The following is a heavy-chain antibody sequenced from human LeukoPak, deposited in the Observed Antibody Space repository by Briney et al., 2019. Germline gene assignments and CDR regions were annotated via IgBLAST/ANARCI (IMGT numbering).Heavy chain of an antibody. Sequence: SETLSLTCAVSGGSISSGGYSWSWIRQPPGKGLEWIGYIYYSGSTYYNPSLKSRVTISVDTSKNQFSLKLSSVTAADTAVYYCARCTSATVTIDYWGQGTLVTVSS. CDR3: ARCTSATVTIDY. D-gene: IGHD4-17*01. CDR1: GGSISSGGYS. CDR2: IYYSGST. J-gene: IGHJ4*02. V-gene: IGHV4-30-4*07.